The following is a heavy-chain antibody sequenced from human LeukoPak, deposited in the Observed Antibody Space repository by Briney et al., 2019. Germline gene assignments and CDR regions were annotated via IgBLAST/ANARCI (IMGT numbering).Heavy chain of an antibody. Sequence: SQNLSFTCTVSGGSISSGDYYWSWIRQPPGKGLKWIGYIYYSGCTYYNPSLKSRVTISVDTSKNQFSLKLSSVTAADTAVYYCARDGDYGFFDYWGQGTLVTVSS. D-gene: IGHD4-17*01. J-gene: IGHJ4*02. CDR1: GGSISSGDYY. CDR3: ARDGDYGFFDY. CDR2: IYYSGCT. V-gene: IGHV4-30-4*01.